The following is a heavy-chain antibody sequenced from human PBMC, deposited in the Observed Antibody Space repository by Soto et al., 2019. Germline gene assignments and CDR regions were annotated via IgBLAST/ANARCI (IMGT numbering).Heavy chain of an antibody. Sequence: EVQLLESGGGLVQPGGSLRLSCAASGFTFANHAMNWVRQAPGKGLEWVSTVSGSADSTYYANSVKGRFTISRDNSKNTVYLQMNSLRADDTAIYYCAKARIGYCSSTSCLYYFDCWGQGTLVTVSS. V-gene: IGHV3-23*01. D-gene: IGHD2-2*03. CDR2: VSGSADST. CDR1: GFTFANHA. CDR3: AKARIGYCSSTSCLYYFDC. J-gene: IGHJ4*02.